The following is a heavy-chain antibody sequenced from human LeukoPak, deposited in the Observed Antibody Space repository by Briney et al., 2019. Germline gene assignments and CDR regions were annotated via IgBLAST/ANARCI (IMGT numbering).Heavy chain of an antibody. V-gene: IGHV3-20*04. D-gene: IGHD3-10*01. CDR3: ARGQNYYGSGSQTFDI. J-gene: IGHJ3*02. Sequence: GGSLRLSCAASGFTFDDYGMSWVRQAPGEGLEWVSGINWNGGSTGYADSVKGRFTISRDNAKNSLYLQVSSLRAEDTAWYYCARGQNYYGSGSQTFDIWGQGTMVTVSS. CDR2: INWNGGST. CDR1: GFTFDDYG.